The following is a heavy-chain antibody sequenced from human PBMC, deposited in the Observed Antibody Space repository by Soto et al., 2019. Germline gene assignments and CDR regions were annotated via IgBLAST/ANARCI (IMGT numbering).Heavy chain of an antibody. V-gene: IGHV1-18*01. J-gene: IGHJ4*02. D-gene: IGHD1-26*01. Sequence: ASVKVSCKASGYTFTSYFISWVRQTSGQGLEWMGWISAYNGNTNYAQKLQGRVTMTKDTSTSTVYMELNSLTSEDTAVYYCAKDGRRWDLPADYWGQGALVTVSS. CDR1: GYTFTSYF. CDR2: ISAYNGNT. CDR3: AKDGRRWDLPADY.